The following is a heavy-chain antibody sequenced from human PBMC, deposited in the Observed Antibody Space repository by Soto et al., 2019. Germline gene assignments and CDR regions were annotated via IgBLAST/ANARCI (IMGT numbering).Heavy chain of an antibody. D-gene: IGHD6-19*01. J-gene: IGHJ4*02. V-gene: IGHV4-59*01. Sequence: SETLALTCTVSGGSISPYYWSWIRQPPGKGLEWIGYIYYAGTPRYNPSLESRVTISVDSSKNQVYLKLTSVTTADTAVYFCARETSVGTSPCSSSGWSGYFDYWGQGARVSV. CDR2: IYYAGTP. CDR3: ARETSVGTSPCSSSGWSGYFDY. CDR1: GGSISPYY.